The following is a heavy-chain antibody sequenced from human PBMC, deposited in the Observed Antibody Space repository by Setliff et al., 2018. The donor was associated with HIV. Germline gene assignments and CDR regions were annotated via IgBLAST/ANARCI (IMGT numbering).Heavy chain of an antibody. Sequence: PGGSLRLSCVASGLTFNRYWMSWVRRVPGKGLEWVSNTKYDGSESYYVDSVKGRFIASTDNAKNSLFLEMNSLRASDTAMYFCAKAGGDSWGQGTLVTVSS. CDR2: TKYDGSES. V-gene: IGHV3-7*03. J-gene: IGHJ5*01. D-gene: IGHD3-10*01. CDR3: AKAGGDS. CDR1: GLTFNRYW.